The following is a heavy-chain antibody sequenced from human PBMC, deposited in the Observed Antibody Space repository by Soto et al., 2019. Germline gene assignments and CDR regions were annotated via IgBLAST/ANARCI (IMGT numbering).Heavy chain of an antibody. Sequence: SVKVSCKASGGTFSSYAISWARQAPGQGLEWMGGIIPIFGTANYAQKFQGRVTITEDKSTSTVYMELSSLRSEDTAVYYSASPYGGNSHDYYGMDVWGQGTTVTVSS. V-gene: IGHV1-69*06. CDR3: ASPYGGNSHDYYGMDV. J-gene: IGHJ6*02. CDR1: GGTFSSYA. CDR2: IIPIFGTA. D-gene: IGHD4-17*01.